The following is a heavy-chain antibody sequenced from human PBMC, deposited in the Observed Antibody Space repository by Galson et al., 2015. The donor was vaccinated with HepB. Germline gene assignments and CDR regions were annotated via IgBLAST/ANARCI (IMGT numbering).Heavy chain of an antibody. J-gene: IGHJ6*02. CDR1: GFTFSSYW. CDR2: IKQDGSEK. V-gene: IGHV3-7*01. CDR3: ARDRHVLTLAAYYYYYGMDV. Sequence: SLRLSCAASGFTFSSYWMSWVRQAPGKGLEWVANIKQDGSEKYYVDSVKGRFTISRDNAKNSLYLQMNSLRAEDTAVYYCARDRHVLTLAAYYYYYGMDVWGQGTTVTVSS. D-gene: IGHD3-9*01.